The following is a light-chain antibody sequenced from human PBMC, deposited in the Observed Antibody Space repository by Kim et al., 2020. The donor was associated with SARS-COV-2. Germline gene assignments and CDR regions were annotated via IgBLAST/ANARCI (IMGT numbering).Light chain of an antibody. Sequence: SSELTQDPAVYVAMGRQDRITCQGDSLRSYYATCYQQKPGQAPRVVIYGKNNRPSGIPDRFSGSSSGNTASLTITGTQAGDEADYYCNSPGSNDHAGLGGGTQLT. CDR3: NSPGSNDHAG. V-gene: IGLV3-19*01. CDR2: GKN. J-gene: IGLJ7*01. CDR1: SLRSYY.